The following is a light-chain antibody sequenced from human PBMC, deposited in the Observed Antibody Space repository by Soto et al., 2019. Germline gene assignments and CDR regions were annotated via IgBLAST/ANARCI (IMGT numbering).Light chain of an antibody. CDR3: QHDGSSPWT. Sequence: VFTELPRRPSSTPRERAALSCRASQSVRNNYLAWYHQKPGQAPRLLIYGASNRASGVPDRFSGSGSGTDFTLTICSLEPEDFGVYFCQHDGSSPWTSGVGTKVDIK. CDR1: QSVRNNY. J-gene: IGKJ1*01. V-gene: IGKV3-20*01. CDR2: GAS.